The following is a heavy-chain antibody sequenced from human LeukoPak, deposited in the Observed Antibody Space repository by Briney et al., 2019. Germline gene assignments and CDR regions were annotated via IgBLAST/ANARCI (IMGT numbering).Heavy chain of an antibody. CDR3: AWAVAGLDY. D-gene: IGHD6-19*01. CDR1: GFTFSSYA. CDR2: ISYDGSNK. Sequence: PGGSLRLSCAASGFTFSSYAMHWVRQAPGKGLEWVAVISYDGSNKYYADSVKGRFTISRDNTKNTLYLQMNSLRAEDTAVYYCAWAVAGLDYWGQGTLVTVSS. J-gene: IGHJ4*02. V-gene: IGHV3-30-3*01.